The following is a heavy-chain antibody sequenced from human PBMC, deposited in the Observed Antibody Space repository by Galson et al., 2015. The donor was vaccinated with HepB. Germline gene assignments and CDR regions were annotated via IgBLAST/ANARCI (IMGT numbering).Heavy chain of an antibody. CDR2: FDPEDGET. CDR3: ATATKPTPRTLTGYSLDY. Sequence: SVKVSCKVSGYTLTELSMHWVRQAPGKGLEWMGGFDPEDGETIYAQKFQGRVTMTEDTSTDTAYMELSSLRSEDTAVYYCATATKPTPRTLTGYSLDYWGQGTLVTVSS. CDR1: GYTLTELS. D-gene: IGHD3-9*01. J-gene: IGHJ4*02. V-gene: IGHV1-24*01.